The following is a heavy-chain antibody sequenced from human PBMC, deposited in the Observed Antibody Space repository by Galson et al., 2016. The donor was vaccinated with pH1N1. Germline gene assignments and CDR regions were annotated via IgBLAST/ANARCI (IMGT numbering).Heavy chain of an antibody. CDR2: LNTGNRNT. CDR1: GYTFTTYA. V-gene: IGHV1-3*04. Sequence: SVKVSCKASGYTFTTYAVHWVRQAPGQRLEWMGWLNTGNRNTKYSQKFQDRVTITTDDSTSTAYMELMSLRSEDTAVYDCARGGSYYDYWGQGTLVTVAS. CDR3: ARGGSYYDY. D-gene: IGHD1-26*01. J-gene: IGHJ4*02.